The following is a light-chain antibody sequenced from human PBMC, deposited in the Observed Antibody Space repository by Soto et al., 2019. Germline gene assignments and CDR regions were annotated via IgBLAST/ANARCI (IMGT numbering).Light chain of an antibody. CDR2: AAS. CDR1: QAIRND. V-gene: IGKV1-17*01. Sequence: DIQMTQSPYSLAASVGDRVTITCRASQAIRNDLGWYQQKPGKAPKRLIYAASSLDSEVPLRFSGSGSGTEFALTISSLQPEDFATYSCLQHNTYPWTFGQGTKVDIK. J-gene: IGKJ1*01. CDR3: LQHNTYPWT.